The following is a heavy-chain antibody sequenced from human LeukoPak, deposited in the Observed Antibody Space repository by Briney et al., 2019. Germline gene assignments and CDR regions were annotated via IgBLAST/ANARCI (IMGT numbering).Heavy chain of an antibody. V-gene: IGHV4-4*07. Sequence: SETLSLTCSVSGGSISGYYWSWIRQPAGKGLEWIGRIYTSGSTNYNPSLKSRVTISVDTSKNQFSLKLSSVTAADTAVYYCARDRSGYEVTLFDYWGQGTLVTVSS. J-gene: IGHJ4*02. CDR1: GGSISGYY. CDR3: ARDRSGYEVTLFDY. CDR2: IYTSGST. D-gene: IGHD5-12*01.